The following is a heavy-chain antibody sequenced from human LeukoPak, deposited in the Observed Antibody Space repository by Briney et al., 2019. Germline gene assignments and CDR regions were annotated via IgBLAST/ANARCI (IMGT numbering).Heavy chain of an antibody. Sequence: PSETLSLTCTISGYSISSGYYWGWIRQPPGKGLEWIGSIYHSGSTYYNPSLKSRVTISVDTSKNQFSLKLSSVTAADTAVYYCARQRDGSYIFDYWGQGTLVTVSS. J-gene: IGHJ4*02. CDR3: ARQRDGSYIFDY. CDR2: IYHSGST. CDR1: GYSISSGYY. D-gene: IGHD1-26*01. V-gene: IGHV4-38-2*02.